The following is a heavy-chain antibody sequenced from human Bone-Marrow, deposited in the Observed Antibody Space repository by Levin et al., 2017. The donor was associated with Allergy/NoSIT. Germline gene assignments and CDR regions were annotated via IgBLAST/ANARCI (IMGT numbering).Heavy chain of an antibody. V-gene: IGHV4-39*01. D-gene: IGHD6-6*01. CDR3: ARHKSGSSSCRAISFDP. J-gene: IGHJ5*02. CDR1: GDSITGSDFL. Sequence: SETLSLTCIVSGDSITGSDFLWGWVRQPAGKGLEWIGSISYSGRTYYNPSLKSRVTIDVDPSMNQFSLKLSSLTAADTAVYYCARHKSGSSSCRAISFDPWGQGTLVTVSS. CDR2: ISYSGRT.